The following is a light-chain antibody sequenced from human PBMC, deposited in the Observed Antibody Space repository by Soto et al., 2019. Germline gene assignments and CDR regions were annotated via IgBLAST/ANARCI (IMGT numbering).Light chain of an antibody. CDR1: SSDVGAYDY. J-gene: IGLJ1*01. V-gene: IGLV2-8*01. CDR2: EVT. CDR3: SSFANSKNFV. Sequence: ALTQPPSASGSPGQSVTISCTGTSSDVGAYDYVSWYQQHPGEAPKLMIYEVTKRPSGVPDRFSGSKSGNTASLTVSGLQTEDEADYYCSSFANSKNFVFGTGTKVTVL.